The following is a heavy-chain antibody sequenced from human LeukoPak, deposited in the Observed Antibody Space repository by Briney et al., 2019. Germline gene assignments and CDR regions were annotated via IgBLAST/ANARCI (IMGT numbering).Heavy chain of an antibody. D-gene: IGHD1-26*01. CDR3: ARDLMGWDLHYFDY. J-gene: IGHJ4*02. Sequence: GGSLRLSCAASGFTLSNYNMNWVRQAPGKGLEWVSSISSSSSYIYYADSVKVRFTISRDNAKNSLHLQMHSLRAEDTAVYYCARDLMGWDLHYFDYWGQGTLVTVSS. V-gene: IGHV3-21*01. CDR2: ISSSSSYI. CDR1: GFTLSNYN.